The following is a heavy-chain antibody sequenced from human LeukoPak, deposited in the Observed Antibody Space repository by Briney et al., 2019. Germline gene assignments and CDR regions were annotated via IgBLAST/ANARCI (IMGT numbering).Heavy chain of an antibody. CDR1: GYTFTGYY. J-gene: IGHJ4*02. D-gene: IGHD1-26*01. CDR2: INPSSGGT. Sequence: ASVKVSCKASGYTFTGYYMHWVRQAPGQGLEWMGWINPSSGGTNYAQKFQGRVTMTRDTSISTAYMELSRLRSDDTAVYYCARSHFTGGLNYWGQGTLVTVSS. CDR3: ARSHFTGGLNY. V-gene: IGHV1-2*02.